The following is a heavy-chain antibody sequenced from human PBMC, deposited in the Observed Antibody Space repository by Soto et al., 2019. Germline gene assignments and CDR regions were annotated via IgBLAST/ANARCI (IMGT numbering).Heavy chain of an antibody. CDR2: IYYSGST. V-gene: IGHV4-39*01. Sequence: SETLSLTCTVSGGSISSSSYYWGWIRQPPGKGLEWIGSIYYSGSTYYNPSLKSRVTISVDASKNQFSLKLSSVTAADTAVYYCHRVDTDMVLHYYMDVWGKGTTVTVSS. CDR3: HRVDTDMVLHYYMDV. D-gene: IGHD5-18*01. J-gene: IGHJ6*03. CDR1: GGSISSSSYY.